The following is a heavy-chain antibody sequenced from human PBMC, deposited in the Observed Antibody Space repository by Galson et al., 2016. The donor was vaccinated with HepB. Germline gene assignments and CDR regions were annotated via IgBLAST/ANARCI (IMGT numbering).Heavy chain of an antibody. CDR2: ISYDGSNK. CDR3: AKAPNPGTTLYPLDY. Sequence: SLRLSCAASGFTFSHYGMHWVRQAPGKGLEWVAVISYDGSNKYSTVSVKGRFTISRDNSKNTLFLQMNSLRVEDTAVYYCAKAPNPGTTLYPLDYWGQGSLVTVSS. CDR1: GFTFSHYG. V-gene: IGHV3-30*18. J-gene: IGHJ4*02. D-gene: IGHD1-7*01.